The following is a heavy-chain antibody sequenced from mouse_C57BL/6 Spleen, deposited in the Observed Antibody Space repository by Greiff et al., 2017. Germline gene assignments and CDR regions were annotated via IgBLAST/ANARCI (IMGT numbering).Heavy chain of an antibody. J-gene: IGHJ4*01. V-gene: IGHV1-61*01. CDR2: IYPSDSET. CDR1: GYNFTSYW. CDR3: ARSGYGQGRDYYAMDY. D-gene: IGHD1-1*02. Sequence: VQLQQPGAELVRPGSSVKLSCKASGYNFTSYWMDWVKQRPGQGLEWIGNIYPSDSETHYNQKFKDKATLTVDKSSSTAYMQLSSLTSEDSAVYYCARSGYGQGRDYYAMDYWGQGTSVTVSS.